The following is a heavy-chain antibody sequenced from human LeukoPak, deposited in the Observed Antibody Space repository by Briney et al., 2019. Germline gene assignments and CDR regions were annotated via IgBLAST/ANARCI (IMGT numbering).Heavy chain of an antibody. Sequence: PSETLSLTCAVYGGSFSGYYWSWIRQPPGKGLEWIGEINHTGSTNYNPSLKSRVTISVDTSKNQFSLKLRSVTAADTAVYYCARVSWPTTVTPVYFDYWGQGTLVTVSS. V-gene: IGHV4-34*01. CDR3: ARVSWPTTVTPVYFDY. J-gene: IGHJ4*02. CDR1: GGSFSGYY. D-gene: IGHD4-17*01. CDR2: INHTGST.